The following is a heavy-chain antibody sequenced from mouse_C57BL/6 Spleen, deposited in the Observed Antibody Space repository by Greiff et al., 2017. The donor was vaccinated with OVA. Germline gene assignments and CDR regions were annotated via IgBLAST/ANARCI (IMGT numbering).Heavy chain of an antibody. V-gene: IGHV1-66*01. CDR2: IYPGSGNT. D-gene: IGHD2-3*01. CDR3: ARDDGYYLAY. Sequence: QVQLKQSGPELVKPGASVKISCKASGYSFTSYYIHWVKQRPGQGLEWIGWIYPGSGNTKYNEKFKGKATLTADTSSSTAYMQLSSLTSEDSAVYYCARDDGYYLAYWGQGTLVTVSA. J-gene: IGHJ3*01. CDR1: GYSFTSYY.